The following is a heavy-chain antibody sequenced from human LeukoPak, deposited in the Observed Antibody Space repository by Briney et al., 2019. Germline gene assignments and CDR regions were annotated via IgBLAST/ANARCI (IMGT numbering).Heavy chain of an antibody. V-gene: IGHV3-33*01. CDR2: IWYDGSNK. D-gene: IGHD6-25*01. J-gene: IGHJ4*02. CDR3: ARARYSSGFVEY. CDR1: GFTFSSYG. Sequence: GGSLRLSCAASGFTFSSYGMHWVRQAPGKGLEWVAVIWYDGSNKYYVDSVKGRFTISRDNPKNTLYLQMSSLRAEDTAVYYCARARYSSGFVEYWGQGTLVTVS.